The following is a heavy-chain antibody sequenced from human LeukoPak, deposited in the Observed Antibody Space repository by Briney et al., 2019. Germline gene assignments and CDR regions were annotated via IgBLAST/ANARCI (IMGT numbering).Heavy chain of an antibody. J-gene: IGHJ3*02. D-gene: IGHD1-26*01. CDR2: ISVYNGNT. V-gene: IGHV1-18*01. CDR1: GYTFTSYV. Sequence: ASVKVSCKASGYTFTSYVISWVRQAPGQGLEWMGWISVYNGNTNYAQKLQDRVTMTTDTSTSTAYMELRSLRSDDTAVYYCARDGELYSGSKGLFDIWGQGTMVTVSS. CDR3: ARDGELYSGSKGLFDI.